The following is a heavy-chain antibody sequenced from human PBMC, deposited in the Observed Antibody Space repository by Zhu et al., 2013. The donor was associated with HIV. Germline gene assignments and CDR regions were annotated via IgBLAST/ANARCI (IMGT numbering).Heavy chain of an antibody. CDR2: INAGNGNT. J-gene: IGHJ4*02. D-gene: IGHD2-8*02. CDR1: GYTFTSYA. Sequence: QVQLVQSGAEVKKPGASVKVSCKASGYTFTSYAMHWVRQAPGQRLEWMGWINAGNGNTKYSQKFQGRVTITRDTSASTAYMELSSLRSEDTAVYYCARGWGTGDVWGNDYWGQGTLVTVSS. CDR3: ARGWGTGDVWGNDY. V-gene: IGHV1-3*01.